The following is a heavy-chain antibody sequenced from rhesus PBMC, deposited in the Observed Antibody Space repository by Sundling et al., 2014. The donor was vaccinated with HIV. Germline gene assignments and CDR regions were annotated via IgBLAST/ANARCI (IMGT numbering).Heavy chain of an antibody. V-gene: IGHV4S10*01. J-gene: IGHJ4*01. CDR3: AKSYSGPFDS. CDR1: GGSISDSYR. Sequence: QVQLQESGPGVVKPSETLSLTCAVSGGSISDSYRWNWIRQPPGKGLEWIGYIYGSRANTNYNRSLKSRVTISKDTSKNHFSLNLNSVTVADTAVYYCAKSYSGPFDSWGRGGLVTVSS. CDR2: IYGSRANT. D-gene: IGHD6-25*01.